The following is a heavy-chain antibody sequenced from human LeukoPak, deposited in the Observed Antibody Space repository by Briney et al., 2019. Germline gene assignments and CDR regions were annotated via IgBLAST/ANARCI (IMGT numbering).Heavy chain of an antibody. CDR3: RWYYYYYGMDV. Sequence: SETLSLTCAVYGGSFSGYYWCWIRQPPGKGLEWIGEINHSGSTNYNPSLKSRVTISVDTSKNQFSLKLSSVTAADTAVYYCRWYYYYYGMDVWGQGTTVTVSS. V-gene: IGHV4-34*01. J-gene: IGHJ6*02. CDR1: GGSFSGYY. D-gene: IGHD4-23*01. CDR2: INHSGST.